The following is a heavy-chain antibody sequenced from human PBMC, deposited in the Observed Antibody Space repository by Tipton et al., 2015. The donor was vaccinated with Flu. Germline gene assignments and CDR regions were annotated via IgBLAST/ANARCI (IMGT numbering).Heavy chain of an antibody. V-gene: IGHV4-38-2*01. Sequence: TLSLTCSVSGDSIDSRYYWGWIRQPPGKGLEWIGNIHRAGNTYYNPSLKSRVSMSIDRSKNQFSLKLSSVTTADTAVYYCARLLGYRYDIHWGQGTLVTVSS. D-gene: IGHD5-18*01. CDR1: GDSIDSRYY. CDR3: ARLLGYRYDIH. CDR2: IHRAGNT. J-gene: IGHJ4*02.